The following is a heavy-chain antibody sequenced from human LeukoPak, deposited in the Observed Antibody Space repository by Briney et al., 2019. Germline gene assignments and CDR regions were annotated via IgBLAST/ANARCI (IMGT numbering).Heavy chain of an antibody. CDR2: ISVSGDNT. CDR1: GFTFANYA. D-gene: IGHD6-19*01. Sequence: PGGSLRLSCAASGFTFANYAMSWVRQAPGKGLEWVSGISVSGDNTYYVDSVKGRFTISRDNSKNTLYLQMNSLRAEDTAVYYCAKASSGWYQDYWGQGTLVTVSS. CDR3: AKASSGWYQDY. V-gene: IGHV3-23*01. J-gene: IGHJ4*02.